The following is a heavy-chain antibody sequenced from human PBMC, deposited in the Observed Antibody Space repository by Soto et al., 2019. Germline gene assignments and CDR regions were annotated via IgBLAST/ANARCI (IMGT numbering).Heavy chain of an antibody. CDR2: IYNGGRP. CDR1: VGSISTVNYW. CDR3: TRGTSGGKIDS. D-gene: IGHD3-16*01. J-gene: IGHJ4*02. V-gene: IGHV4-30-4*01. Sequence: QVQLQESGPGLVKPSQTLSLTCTVSVGSISTVNYWWSWIRQSPDMGLEWIGHIYNGGRPHNNPSLEGRVTLSGDTSKHQPALTLSSISAADTAAYYCTRGTSGGKIDSWGQGTLVTVSS.